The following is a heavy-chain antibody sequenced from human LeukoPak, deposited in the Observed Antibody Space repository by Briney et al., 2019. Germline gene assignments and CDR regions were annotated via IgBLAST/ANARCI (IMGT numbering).Heavy chain of an antibody. V-gene: IGHV4-59*01. CDR2: IYYTGST. J-gene: IGHJ4*02. CDR1: GVSISSSY. D-gene: IGHD2-2*01. Sequence: SETLSLTCSVSGVSISSSYWSWIRQPPGKGLEWIGYIYYTGSTNYNPSLKSRVTISVDTSKNQFSLKLGSVTAADTAVYYCARQAYCSSTSCHPFDYWGQGTLVTVSS. CDR3: ARQAYCSSTSCHPFDY.